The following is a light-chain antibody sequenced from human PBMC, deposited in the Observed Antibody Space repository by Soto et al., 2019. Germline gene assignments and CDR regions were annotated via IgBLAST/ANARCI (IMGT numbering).Light chain of an antibody. V-gene: IGKV3-20*01. CDR2: GAS. CDR3: LQDFNYPYT. J-gene: IGKJ2*01. Sequence: VLTQSPGTLSLSPGESATLSCRASQTVSITYLTWYQQKPGQAPRLLIFGASKRATGIPDRFSGSGSGRDFTLTISGLEPEDFAVYYCLQDFNYPYTFGQGTRLEVK. CDR1: QTVSITY.